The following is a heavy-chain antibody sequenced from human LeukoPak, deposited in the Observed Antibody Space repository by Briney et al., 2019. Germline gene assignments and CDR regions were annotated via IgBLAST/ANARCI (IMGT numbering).Heavy chain of an antibody. V-gene: IGHV3-53*01. CDR3: SRRAGAYSHPYDW. CDR1: GFTVSTNS. CDR2: IYSDNT. J-gene: IGHJ4*02. Sequence: GGSLRLSCTVSGFTVSTNSISWVRQAPGKGLEWVSFIYSDNTHYSDTVKRRCTISRDNSTNTIYLSMNSRRVEAPAADYYSRRAGAYSHPYDWGGQGTLVTVPS. D-gene: IGHD4/OR15-4a*01.